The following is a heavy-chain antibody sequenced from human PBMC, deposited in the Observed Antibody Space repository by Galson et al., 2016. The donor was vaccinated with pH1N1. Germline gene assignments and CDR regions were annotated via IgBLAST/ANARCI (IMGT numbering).Heavy chain of an antibody. D-gene: IGHD1-26*01. J-gene: IGHJ4*02. CDR2: INQDGSRK. Sequence: WVRQAPGKGLEWVAKINQDGSRKYYVDSMKGRCTISRDNAEDSLSLQMNSLRVEDTALYYCATEDYYTSLYWGQGILVTVSS. V-gene: IGHV3-7*01. CDR3: ATEDYYTSLY.